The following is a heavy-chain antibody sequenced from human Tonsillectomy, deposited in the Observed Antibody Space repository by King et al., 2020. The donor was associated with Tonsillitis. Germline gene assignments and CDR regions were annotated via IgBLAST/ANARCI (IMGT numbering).Heavy chain of an antibody. CDR3: TRGGVGAINLFDY. CDR2: IRSKAYGGTT. D-gene: IGHD1-26*01. V-gene: IGHV3-49*03. Sequence: VQLVESGGGLVQPGRSLRLSCTASGFTFGDYAMSWFRQAPGKGLEWVGFIRSKAYGGTTEYAASVKGRFTISRDDSKSIAYLQMNSLKTEDTAVYYCTRGGVGAINLFDYWGQGTLVTVSS. CDR1: GFTFGDYA. J-gene: IGHJ4*02.